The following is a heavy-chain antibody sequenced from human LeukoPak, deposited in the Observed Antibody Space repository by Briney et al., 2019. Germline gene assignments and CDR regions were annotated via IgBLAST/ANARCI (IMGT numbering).Heavy chain of an antibody. Sequence: GGSLRLSCAASGFTFSGYGMHWVCQAPGKGLEWVAVIWYGGSNKYYADSVKGRFTIFRDNSKNTLYLQMNSLRAEDTAVYYCAKGSNLEYYFDYWGQGTLVTVSS. V-gene: IGHV3-30*02. CDR2: IWYGGSNK. D-gene: IGHD3-10*01. CDR1: GFTFSGYG. J-gene: IGHJ4*02. CDR3: AKGSNLEYYFDY.